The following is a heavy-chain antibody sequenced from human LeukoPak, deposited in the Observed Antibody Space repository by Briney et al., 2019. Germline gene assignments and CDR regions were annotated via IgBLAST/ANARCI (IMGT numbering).Heavy chain of an antibody. V-gene: IGHV3-74*01. CDR1: GFTFNSYW. D-gene: IGHD4-17*01. J-gene: IGHJ4*02. Sequence: PGGSLRLSCAASGFTFNSYWMHWVRQAPGKGLVWVSRINVDGSSRDYAGSVEGRFSISRDNAKKTVYLQMNSLRAEDTAVYYCARVPIYGDQAFDSWGQGILVTVSS. CDR2: INVDGSSR. CDR3: ARVPIYGDQAFDS.